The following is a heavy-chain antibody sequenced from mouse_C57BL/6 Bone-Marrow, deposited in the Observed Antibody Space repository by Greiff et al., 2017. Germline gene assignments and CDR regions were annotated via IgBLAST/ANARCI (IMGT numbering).Heavy chain of an antibody. D-gene: IGHD1-1*01. CDR2: IHPNSGST. V-gene: IGHV1-64*01. Sequence: QVQLQQPGAELVKPGASVKLSCKASGYTFTSYWMHWVKQRPGQGLEWIGMIHPNSGSTNYNEKFKSKATLTVDNSSSTAYMQLSSLTSEDSAVYYCSTSYYYGISDEAMDYWGQGTSVTVSS. J-gene: IGHJ4*01. CDR1: GYTFTSYW. CDR3: STSYYYGISDEAMDY.